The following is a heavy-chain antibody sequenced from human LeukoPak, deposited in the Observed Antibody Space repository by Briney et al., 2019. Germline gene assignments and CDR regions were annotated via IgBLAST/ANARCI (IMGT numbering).Heavy chain of an antibody. CDR3: ARASGSSTIPTKY. V-gene: IGHV3-7*03. Sequence: GGSLRLSCAASGFTFSSYWMSWVRQAPGKGLEWVANIKQDGNEKYYVDSVKGRFTISRDNAKNSLYLQINSLRAEDTAVYYCARASGSSTIPTKYWGQGALVTVSS. CDR2: IKQDGNEK. D-gene: IGHD3-9*01. CDR1: GFTFSSYW. J-gene: IGHJ4*02.